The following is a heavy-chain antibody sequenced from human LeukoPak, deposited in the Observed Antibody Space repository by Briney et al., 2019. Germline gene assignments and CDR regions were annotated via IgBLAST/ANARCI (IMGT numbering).Heavy chain of an antibody. D-gene: IGHD2-2*01. CDR1: SYTFTKYG. CDR3: ARAHCSSTTCFFDY. CDR2: ISGYSGNT. V-gene: IGHV1-18*01. J-gene: IGHJ4*02. Sequence: GASVKVSCKASSYTFTKYGISWVRQAPGQGLEWMGWISGYSGNTEYAQNVQGRVTMTTDTSASTVYMDLRSLRSDDTAVYFCARAHCSSTTCFFDYWGQGTLVTVSS.